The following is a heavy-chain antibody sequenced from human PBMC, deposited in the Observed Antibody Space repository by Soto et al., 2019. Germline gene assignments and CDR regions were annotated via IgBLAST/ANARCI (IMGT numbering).Heavy chain of an antibody. J-gene: IGHJ6*02. CDR3: AKGEERYFDPYYGMDV. D-gene: IGHD3-9*01. V-gene: IGHV3-30*18. CDR1: GFTFSSYS. Sequence: GGSLTLSCAPSGFTFSSYSMHSVRQTPGKGLEWVAVISYDGSNKYYADSVKGRFTISRDNSKNTLYLQMNSLRAEDTAVYYCAKGEERYFDPYYGMDVWGQGTTVSVSS. CDR2: ISYDGSNK.